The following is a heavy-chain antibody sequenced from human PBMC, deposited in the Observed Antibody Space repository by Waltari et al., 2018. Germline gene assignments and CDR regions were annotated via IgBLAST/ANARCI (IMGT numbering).Heavy chain of an antibody. Sequence: EVQLVESGGGLVKPGGSLRLSCAASGCTFSSYSMNWVRQVPGKGLEWVSSISSSSSYIYYADSVKGRFTISRDNAKNSLYLQMNSLRAEDTAVYYCARDRYSGSYEDYFDYWGQGTLVTVSS. D-gene: IGHD1-26*01. CDR3: ARDRYSGSYEDYFDY. J-gene: IGHJ4*02. V-gene: IGHV3-21*01. CDR2: ISSSSSYI. CDR1: GCTFSSYS.